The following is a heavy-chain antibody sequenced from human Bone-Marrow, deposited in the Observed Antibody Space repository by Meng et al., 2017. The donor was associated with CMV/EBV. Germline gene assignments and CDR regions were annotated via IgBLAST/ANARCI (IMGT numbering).Heavy chain of an antibody. J-gene: IGHJ6*02. V-gene: IGHV1-2*02. D-gene: IGHD2-15*01. Sequence: ASVKVSCKASGYTFTGYYMHWVRQAPGQGLEWMGWINPNSGGTNYAQKFQGRVTMTRDTSISTAYMELSRLRSDDTAVYYCARDRKVVVALTPTLRRYGMVVWGPGTTVTVSS. CDR1: GYTFTGYY. CDR3: ARDRKVVVALTPTLRRYGMVV. CDR2: INPNSGGT.